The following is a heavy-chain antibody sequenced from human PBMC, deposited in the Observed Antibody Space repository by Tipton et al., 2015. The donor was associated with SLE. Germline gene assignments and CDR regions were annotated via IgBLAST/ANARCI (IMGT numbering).Heavy chain of an antibody. D-gene: IGHD2-21*01. J-gene: IGHJ6*02. CDR2: ISSRSSYI. Sequence: SLRLSCAASGFTFSSFGMNWVRQAPGKGLEWVSSISSRSSYINYADSVKGRFTISRDNAKNSLFLQMNSLRAEDTAVYYCARNCGGDCSGYYGMDVWGQGTTVTVSS. V-gene: IGHV3-21*03. CDR1: GFTFSSFG. CDR3: ARNCGGDCSGYYGMDV.